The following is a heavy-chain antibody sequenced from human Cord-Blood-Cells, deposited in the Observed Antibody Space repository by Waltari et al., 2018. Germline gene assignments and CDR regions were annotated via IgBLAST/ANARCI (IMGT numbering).Heavy chain of an antibody. D-gene: IGHD1-7*01. CDR2: IYYSGST. Sequence: QLQLQESGPGLVKPSETLSLTCTVSGGPISSSSSYWGGIRQPPGKGLEWIGSIYYSGSTYYNPSLKSRVTISVDTSKNQFSLKLSSVTAADTAVYYCVTGTPIDYWGQGTLVTVSS. CDR1: GGPISSSSSY. J-gene: IGHJ4*02. V-gene: IGHV4-39*01. CDR3: VTGTPIDY.